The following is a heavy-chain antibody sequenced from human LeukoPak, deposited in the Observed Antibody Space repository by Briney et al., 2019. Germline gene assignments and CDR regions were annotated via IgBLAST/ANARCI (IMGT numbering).Heavy chain of an antibody. CDR1: GGSFSGYY. J-gene: IGHJ5*02. V-gene: IGHV4-34*01. CDR3: ARGPRNYDFWSGYFGSKWFDP. Sequence: SETLSLTCAVYGGSFSGYYWSWIRQPPGKGLEWIGSIYYSGGTYYNPSLKSRVTISVDTSKNQFSLKLSSVTAADTAVYYCARGPRNYDFWSGYFGSKWFDPWGQGTLVTVSS. CDR2: IYYSGGT. D-gene: IGHD3-3*01.